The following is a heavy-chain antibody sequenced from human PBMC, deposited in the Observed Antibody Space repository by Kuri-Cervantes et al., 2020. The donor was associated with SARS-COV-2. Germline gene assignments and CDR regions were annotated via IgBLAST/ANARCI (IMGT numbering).Heavy chain of an antibody. J-gene: IGHJ1*01. CDR1: GFTFSSYS. CDR3: ARVSSGYSPTEYFQH. CDR2: ISSSSSYI. Sequence: GVLKISCAASGFTFSSYSMDWVRQAPGKGLEWVSSISSSSSYIYYADSVKGRFTISRDNAKNSLYLQMNSLRAEDTAVYYCARVSSGYSPTEYFQHWGQGTLVTVSS. D-gene: IGHD3-22*01. V-gene: IGHV3-21*01.